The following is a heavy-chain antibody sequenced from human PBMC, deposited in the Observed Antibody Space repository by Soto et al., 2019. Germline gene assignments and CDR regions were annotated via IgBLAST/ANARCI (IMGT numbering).Heavy chain of an antibody. CDR2: IYNSGTT. Sequence: QVQLQESGPGLVKPSETLSLTRTVSGGSITRGGYYWSWIRQHPGKGLEWIGYIYNSGTTYYNPSLKSRVTISVDTSKNQFSLKLTSVTAADTAVDYCARDPAPWGQGTLVTVSS. CDR3: ARDPAP. J-gene: IGHJ5*02. CDR1: GGSITRGGYY. V-gene: IGHV4-31*03.